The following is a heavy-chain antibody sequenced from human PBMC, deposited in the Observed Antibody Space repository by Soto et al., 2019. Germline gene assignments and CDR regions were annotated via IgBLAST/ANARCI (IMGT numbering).Heavy chain of an antibody. CDR3: ARQGDYDSSGYYSSAFDI. J-gene: IGHJ3*02. V-gene: IGHV5-51*01. CDR2: IYPGDSDT. CDR1: GYSFTSYW. D-gene: IGHD3-22*01. Sequence: GESLKISCNGSGYSFTSYWIGWVRQMPGKGLEWMGIIYPGDSDTRYSPSFQGQVTISADKSISTAYLQWSSLKASDTAMYYCARQGDYDSSGYYSSAFDIWDQGTMVTVSS.